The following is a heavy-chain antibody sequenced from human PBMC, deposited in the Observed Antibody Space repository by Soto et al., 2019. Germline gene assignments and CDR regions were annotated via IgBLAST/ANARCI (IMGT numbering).Heavy chain of an antibody. V-gene: IGHV1-2*04. D-gene: IGHD2-15*01. CDR2: INPNSGGT. CDR3: ARDQRGYCSGGSCPTSPYYYYGMDV. Sequence: QVQLVQSGAEVKKPGASVKVSCKASGYTFTGYYMHWVRQAPGQGLEWMGWINPNSGGTNYAQKLQGWVTMTRDTSISTAYMELSRLRSDDTAVYYCARDQRGYCSGGSCPTSPYYYYGMDVWGQGTTVTVSS. J-gene: IGHJ6*02. CDR1: GYTFTGYY.